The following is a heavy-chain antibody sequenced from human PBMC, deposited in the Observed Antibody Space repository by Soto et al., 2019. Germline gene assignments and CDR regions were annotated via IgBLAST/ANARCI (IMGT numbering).Heavy chain of an antibody. D-gene: IGHD7-27*01. CDR1: GYTFTTYD. CDR3: ARNRRETGDFDY. Sequence: VQLVQSGAEVKKPGASVKVSCKASGYTFTTYDVNWMHQATGQGPEWLGWMNPNNGDTGYAQKFQGRVTLTRDTSMNTAYMELSSLTYEDTAVYYCARNRRETGDFDYWGQGTLVTVSS. J-gene: IGHJ4*02. CDR2: MNPNNGDT. V-gene: IGHV1-8*02.